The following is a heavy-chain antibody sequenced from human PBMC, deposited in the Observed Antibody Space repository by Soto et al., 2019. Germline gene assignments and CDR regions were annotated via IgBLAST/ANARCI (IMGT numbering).Heavy chain of an antibody. D-gene: IGHD3-22*01. CDR3: ARENYDSIGWLDH. J-gene: IGHJ4*02. Sequence: ASVKVSCKASGYTFTSYAMHWVRQAPGQRLEWMGWINAGNGNTKYSQKFQGRVTISVDTSKNQFSLKLSSVTAADTAVYYCARENYDSIGWLDHWGQGTLVTVSS. V-gene: IGHV1-3*01. CDR2: INAGNGNT. CDR1: GYTFTSYA.